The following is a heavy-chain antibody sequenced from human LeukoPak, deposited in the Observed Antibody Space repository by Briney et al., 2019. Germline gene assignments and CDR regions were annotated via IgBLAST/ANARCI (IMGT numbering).Heavy chain of an antibody. CDR2: IYYTVSN. D-gene: IGHD2-2*01. J-gene: IGHJ6*03. CDR1: VGSISSHY. Sequence: PSETLSLTRTVSVGSISSHYWSWIREPPGRGLEWFGNIYYTVSNYCNPSLKRRLTISVDTSMSQFSLKLSSVTAADTAVYYCATCTICYGGPLYYYMVVWGKGTTVTVSS. CDR3: ATCTICYGGPLYYYMVV. V-gene: IGHV4-59*11.